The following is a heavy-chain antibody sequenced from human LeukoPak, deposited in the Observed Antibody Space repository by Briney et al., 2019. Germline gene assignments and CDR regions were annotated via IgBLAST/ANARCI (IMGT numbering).Heavy chain of an antibody. CDR2: VYHSGAT. J-gene: IGHJ3*01. CDR3: ASSHCGGDCFSSVAFDF. D-gene: IGHD2-21*02. CDR1: TGSVGSGGYS. V-gene: IGHV4-30-2*01. Sequence: RPSETLSLTCTVSTGSVGSGGYSWSWLRQPPGKGLEWIGYVYHSGATYYNPSLESRISIPMDRSKNQFSLRLRSVTAADTAVYFCASSHCGGDCFSSVAFDFWGHGTMVTVSS.